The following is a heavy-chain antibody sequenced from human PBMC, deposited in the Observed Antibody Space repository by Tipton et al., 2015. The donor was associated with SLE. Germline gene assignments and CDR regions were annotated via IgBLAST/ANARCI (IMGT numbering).Heavy chain of an antibody. Sequence: SLRLSCAASGFTSEEYVMYWVRQAPGKGLEWVAHIKPDGSEEFYVDSVRGRFIISRDNAKSSLYLQMNSLNAEDTAVYYCAREYRGSFYVNGAFDMWGQGTVVNVSS. CDR2: IKPDGSEE. J-gene: IGHJ3*02. V-gene: IGHV3-7*01. D-gene: IGHD3-10*01. CDR3: AREYRGSFYVNGAFDM. CDR1: GFTSEEYV.